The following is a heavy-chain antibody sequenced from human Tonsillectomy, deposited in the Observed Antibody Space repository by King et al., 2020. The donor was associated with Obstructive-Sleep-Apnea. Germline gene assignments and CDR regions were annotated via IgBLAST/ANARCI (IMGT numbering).Heavy chain of an antibody. CDR3: ARERATGTNWFDP. CDR1: GDSVSSSRCS. D-gene: IGHD2-8*02. V-gene: IGHV4-39*07. J-gene: IGHJ5*02. CDR2: IYYSGRT. Sequence: LQLQESGPGLVKPSDTLSLTCTVSGDSVSSSRCSWGWIRQPPGKGLEWIGNIYYSGRTYYHPSLKSRVTISVDTSKNQFSLKLSSVTAADTALYYCARERATGTNWFDPWGQGTLVTVSS.